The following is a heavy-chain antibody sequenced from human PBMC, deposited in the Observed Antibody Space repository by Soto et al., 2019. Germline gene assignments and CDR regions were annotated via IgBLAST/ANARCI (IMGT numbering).Heavy chain of an antibody. V-gene: IGHV3-23*01. Sequence: GGSLRLSCAASGFTFSSYAMSWVRQAPGKGLEWVSAISGSGGSTYYADSVKGRFTISRDNSKNTLYLQMNSLRAEDTAVYYCAKDGRGSSSWSGEYYFDYWGQGTLVTVSS. J-gene: IGHJ4*02. CDR2: ISGSGGST. CDR3: AKDGRGSSSWSGEYYFDY. D-gene: IGHD6-13*01. CDR1: GFTFSSYA.